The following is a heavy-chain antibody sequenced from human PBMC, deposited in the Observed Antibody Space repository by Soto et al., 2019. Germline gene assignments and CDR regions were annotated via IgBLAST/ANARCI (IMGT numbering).Heavy chain of an antibody. J-gene: IGHJ4*02. CDR3: VYCLGGSCYLGYFDY. CDR2: ISGSGGST. V-gene: IGHV3-23*01. CDR1: GFTFSSYA. D-gene: IGHD2-15*01. Sequence: EVQLLESGGGLVQPGGSLRLSCAASGFTFSSYAMSWVRQAPGKGLEWVSAISGSGGSTYYADSVKGRFTISRDNSKNTLYLQMNSLRAEDTAVYYCVYCLGGSCYLGYFDYWGKGTLVTVSS.